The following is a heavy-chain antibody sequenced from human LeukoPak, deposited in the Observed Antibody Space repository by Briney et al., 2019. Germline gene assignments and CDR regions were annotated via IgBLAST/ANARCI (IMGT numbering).Heavy chain of an antibody. J-gene: IGHJ4*02. D-gene: IGHD3-10*01. Sequence: GASVKVSCKASGGTFSSYAISWVRQAPGQGLEWMGRIIPIFGIANYAQKFQGRVTITADKSTSTAYMELSSLRSEDTAVYYCASGYLYCSGSYSPFDYWGQGTLVTVSS. CDR2: IIPIFGIA. CDR3: ASGYLYCSGSYSPFDY. V-gene: IGHV1-69*04. CDR1: GGTFSSYA.